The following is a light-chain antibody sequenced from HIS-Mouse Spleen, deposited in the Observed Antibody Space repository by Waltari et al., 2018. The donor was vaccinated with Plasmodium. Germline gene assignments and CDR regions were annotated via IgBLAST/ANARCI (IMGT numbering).Light chain of an antibody. V-gene: IGLV3-25*03. J-gene: IGLJ3*02. CDR2: KDS. CDR3: QSADSSGTPNWV. CDR1: ALPKQY. Sequence: SYELTQPPSVSVSPGQTARITCSGDALPKQYAYWYQQKPGQAPVLVIYKDSERPSGIPERFSGSSSGTTVTLTISGVQAEDEADYYCQSADSSGTPNWVFGGGTK.